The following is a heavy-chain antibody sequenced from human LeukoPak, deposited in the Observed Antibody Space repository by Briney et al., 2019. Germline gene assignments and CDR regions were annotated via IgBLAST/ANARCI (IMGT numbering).Heavy chain of an antibody. CDR2: IIPIFGTA. D-gene: IGHD2-2*01. CDR1: GGTFSSYA. CDR3: ARQDLLGYCSSTSCPPLTYYYYGMDV. J-gene: IGHJ6*02. Sequence: SVKVSCKASGGTFSSYAISWVRQAPGQGLEWMGGIIPIFGTANYAQKFQGRVTITADKSTSTAYMELSSLRSEDTAVYYCARQDLLGYCSSTSCPPLTYYYYGMDVWGQGTTVTVSS. V-gene: IGHV1-69*06.